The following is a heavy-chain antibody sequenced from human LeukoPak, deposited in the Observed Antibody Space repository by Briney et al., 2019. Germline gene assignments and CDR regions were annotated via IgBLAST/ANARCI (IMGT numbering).Heavy chain of an antibody. CDR1: GGSFSGYY. D-gene: IGHD3-22*01. CDR3: VFNNTSPSGFPDY. CDR2: INRSGST. J-gene: IGHJ4*02. Sequence: PSETLSLTCAVYGGSFSGYYWSWIRQPPGKGLEWIGEINRSGSTNYTPSLKSRVTISVDTSKSQFSLKLSSVTAADTAVYYCVFNNTSPSGFPDYWGQGTLVTVSS. V-gene: IGHV4-34*01.